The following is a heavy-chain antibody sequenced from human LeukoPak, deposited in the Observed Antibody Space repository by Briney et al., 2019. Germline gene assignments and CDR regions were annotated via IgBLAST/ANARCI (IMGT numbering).Heavy chain of an antibody. CDR3: ARQSWLAGPYWHFAL. V-gene: IGHV6-1*01. J-gene: IGHJ2*01. Sequence: SQTLSLTCAISKDSVSSTSAAWNWIRQSPSRGLEWLGRTYYRSKWYNDYAVSVKSRITITPDTSKNQFSLHLNSVTPEDTAVYYCARQSWLAGPYWHFALWGRGTLVTVSS. CDR1: KDSVSSTSAA. CDR2: TYYRSKWYN. D-gene: IGHD6-19*01.